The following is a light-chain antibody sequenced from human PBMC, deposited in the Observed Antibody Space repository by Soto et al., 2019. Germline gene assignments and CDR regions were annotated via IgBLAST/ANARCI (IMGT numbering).Light chain of an antibody. CDR2: KAS. CDR3: MQSTRWPWA. Sequence: DVVIQSPLSLPVTLGQPASISCRSSQSLVFSDGNSYLSWFHQRPGQPPRRLIYKASNRESGVXDXXSGSGSGTDFTLKISRVEAEDVGVYYCMQSTRWPWAFGQGTKVEIK. CDR1: QSLVFSDGNSY. V-gene: IGKV2-30*01. J-gene: IGKJ1*01.